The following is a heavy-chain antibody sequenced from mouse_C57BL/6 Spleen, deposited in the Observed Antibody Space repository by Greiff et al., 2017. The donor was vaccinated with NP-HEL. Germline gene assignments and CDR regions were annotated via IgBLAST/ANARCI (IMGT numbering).Heavy chain of an antibody. V-gene: IGHV1-69*01. CDR2: IDPSDSYT. Sequence: QVQLQQPGAELVMPGASVKLSCKASGYTLTSYWMHWVKQRPGQGLEWIGEIDPSDSYTNYNQKCKGNSTLTVDKSSSTAYMKLSSLTSEDSAVYYCARDDGYFLDYWGQGTTLTVSS. CDR1: GYTLTSYW. CDR3: ARDDGYFLDY. J-gene: IGHJ2*01. D-gene: IGHD2-3*01.